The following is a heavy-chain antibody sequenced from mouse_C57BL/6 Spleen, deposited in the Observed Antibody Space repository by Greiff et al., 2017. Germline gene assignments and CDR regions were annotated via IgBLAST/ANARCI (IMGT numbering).Heavy chain of an antibody. CDR2: INYDGSST. V-gene: IGHV5-16*01. CDR3: ARDRRDYGYAMDY. Sequence: DVMLVASEGGLVQPGSSMKLSCTASGFTFSDYYMAWVRQVPEKGLEWVANINYDGSSTYYLDSLKSRFIISRDNAKNILYLQMSSLKSEDTATYYCARDRRDYGYAMDYWGQGTSVTVSS. J-gene: IGHJ4*01. D-gene: IGHD2-4*01. CDR1: GFTFSDYY.